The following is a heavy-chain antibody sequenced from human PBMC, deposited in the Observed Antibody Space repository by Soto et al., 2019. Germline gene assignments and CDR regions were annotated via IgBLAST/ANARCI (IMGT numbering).Heavy chain of an antibody. CDR2: IFFRGST. CDR3: GRVITADDAFDV. V-gene: IGHV4-30-4*01. D-gene: IGHD2-21*01. CDR1: GGSISSGDYY. Sequence: QVQLQESGPGLVQPSQTLSLTCTVSGGSISSGDYYWNWIRQPAGKGLEWIGNIFFRGSTHYNPSPKSRVFFSVDTSKNQFSLRLASVTAADTAVYYCGRVITADDAFDVWGQGTMVSVS. J-gene: IGHJ3*01.